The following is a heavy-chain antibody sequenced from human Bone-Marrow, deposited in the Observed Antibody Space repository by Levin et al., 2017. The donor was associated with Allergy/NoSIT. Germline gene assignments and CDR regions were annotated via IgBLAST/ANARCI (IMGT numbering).Heavy chain of an antibody. CDR3: ARRRQFCTGGVGERERWFDP. CDR1: GYSFTSYW. J-gene: IGHJ5*02. Sequence: GESLKISCKGSGYSFTSYWISWVRQMPGKGLEWMGRIDPSDSYTNYSPSFQGHVTISADKSISTAYLQWSSLKASDTAMYYCARRRQFCTGGVGERERWFDPWGQGTLVTVSS. D-gene: IGHD2-8*02. V-gene: IGHV5-10-1*01. CDR2: IDPSDSYT.